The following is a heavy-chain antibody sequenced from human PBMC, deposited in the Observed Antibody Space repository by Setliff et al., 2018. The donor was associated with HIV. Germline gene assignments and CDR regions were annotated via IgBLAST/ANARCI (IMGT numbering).Heavy chain of an antibody. CDR2: INHTGNT. CDR3: ARGKGGLVGPAEFDY. CDR1: GGSFSGYH. Sequence: SETLSLTCAVYGGSFSGYHWNWIRQFPGKGLEWIGEINHTGNTQYNPSLKSQVTMSEETSKNQFSLELKSVTAADTAIYFCARGKGGLVGPAEFDYWGPGTLVTVSS. D-gene: IGHD1-26*01. V-gene: IGHV4-34*01. J-gene: IGHJ4*02.